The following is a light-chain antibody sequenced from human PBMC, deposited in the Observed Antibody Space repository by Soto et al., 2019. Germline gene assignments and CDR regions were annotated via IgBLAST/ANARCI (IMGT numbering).Light chain of an antibody. J-gene: IGKJ4*01. V-gene: IGKV3-20*01. Sequence: EIVLTQSPGTLSLSPGERATLSCRASQSVSSSYLAWYQQKPDQAPRLLIYGASSRATGIPDRFSGSGSGTHFTLTISRLEPEDFAVYYCQQYGRSSLTFGGGTKVERK. CDR2: GAS. CDR1: QSVSSSY. CDR3: QQYGRSSLT.